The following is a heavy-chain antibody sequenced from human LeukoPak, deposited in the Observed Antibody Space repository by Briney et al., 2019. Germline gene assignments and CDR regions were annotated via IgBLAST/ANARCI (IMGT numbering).Heavy chain of an antibody. CDR1: GYTFTVYY. CDR2: ISPNSGGT. V-gene: IGHV1-2*02. Sequence: ASVKVSCKASGYTFTVYYMHWVRQAPGQGLEWMGWISPNSGGTKYAQKFQGRVTVTRDTSISAAYMELSRLRSDDTAVYYCARGPPLGITFPFDIWGQGTMVTVSS. J-gene: IGHJ3*02. D-gene: IGHD3-16*01. CDR3: ARGPPLGITFPFDI.